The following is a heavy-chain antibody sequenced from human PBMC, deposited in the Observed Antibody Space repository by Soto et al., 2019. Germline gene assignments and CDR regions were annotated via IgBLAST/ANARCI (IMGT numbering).Heavy chain of an antibody. CDR3: VKGYDFWSGACDY. Sequence: EVQLLESGGGLVQPGGSLRLSCAASGFTFSSYAMSWVRQAPGKGLEWVSAISGSGGSTYYADSVKGRFTISRDNSKNTLYLQMNSLRAEDTAVYYCVKGYDFWSGACDYWGQGTLVTVSS. D-gene: IGHD3-3*01. V-gene: IGHV3-23*01. J-gene: IGHJ4*02. CDR1: GFTFSSYA. CDR2: ISGSGGST.